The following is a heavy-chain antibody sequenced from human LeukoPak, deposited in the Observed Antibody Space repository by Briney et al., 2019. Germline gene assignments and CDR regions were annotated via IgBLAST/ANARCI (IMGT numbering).Heavy chain of an antibody. V-gene: IGHV3-48*03. CDR2: IDSGGDNM. CDR1: GFTLSAYE. D-gene: IGHD5-18*01. J-gene: IGHJ4*02. CDR3: ARDLYTYGSYFYDRFDS. Sequence: GGSLRLSCAASGFTLSAYEMNWVRQAPGKGLDWVSYIDSGGDNMYYADSVKGRFTISRDSAKNSLSLQMNSLRAEDTAVYYCARDLYTYGSYFYDRFDSWGQGTLVTVSS.